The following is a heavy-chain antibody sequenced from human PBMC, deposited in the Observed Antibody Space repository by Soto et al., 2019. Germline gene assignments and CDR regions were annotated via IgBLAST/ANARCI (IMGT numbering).Heavy chain of an antibody. J-gene: IGHJ4*02. CDR2: INPDSGAT. V-gene: IGHV1-2*02. CDR1: GYSFTGYY. D-gene: IGHD2-8*02. CDR3: ARGDYGTGGYPFPYFDY. Sequence: HEHLVQSGAEVKRPGASLKVSCKASGYSFTGYYIHWVRQAPGQGLEWMVWINPDSGATNYAQNFQGRVTLTSDTSISKASMDLTSLTSDDADVYYCARGDYGTGGYPFPYFDYWGQGTMVIVSS.